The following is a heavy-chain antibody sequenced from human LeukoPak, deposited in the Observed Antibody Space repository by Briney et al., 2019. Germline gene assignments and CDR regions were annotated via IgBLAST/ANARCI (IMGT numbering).Heavy chain of an antibody. D-gene: IGHD3-10*01. CDR3: ARGRMVRGTTFDY. J-gene: IGHJ4*02. Sequence: GASVKVSCKASGYTFTSYDINWVRQAPGQGLEWMGWMNPNSGNTGYAQKFQGRVTMTRNTSISTAYMELSSLRSEDTAVYYCARGRMVRGTTFDYWGQGTLVTVSS. CDR1: GYTFTSYD. CDR2: MNPNSGNT. V-gene: IGHV1-8*01.